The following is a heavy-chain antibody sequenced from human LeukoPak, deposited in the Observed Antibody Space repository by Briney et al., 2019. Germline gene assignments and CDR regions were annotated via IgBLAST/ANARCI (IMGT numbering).Heavy chain of an antibody. CDR1: GSSISSYY. CDR3: ARSRLRYFDWPLIDAFDI. J-gene: IGHJ3*02. Sequence: SETLSLTCTASGSSISSYYWSWIRQPPGKGLEWIGYIYYSGSTNYNPSLKSRVTISVDTSKNQFSLKLSSVTAADTAVYYCARSRLRYFDWPLIDAFDIWGQGTMVTVSS. V-gene: IGHV4-59*01. CDR2: IYYSGST. D-gene: IGHD3-9*01.